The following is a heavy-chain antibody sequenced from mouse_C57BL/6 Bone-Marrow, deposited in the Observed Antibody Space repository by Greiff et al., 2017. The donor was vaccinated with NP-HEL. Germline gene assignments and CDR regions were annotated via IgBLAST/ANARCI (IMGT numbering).Heavy chain of an antibody. CDR2: IDPSDSET. CDR3: ARRRPSGTGYFDY. Sequence: QVQLQQSGAELVRPGSSVKLSCKASGYTFTSYWMHWVKQRPIQGLEWIGNIDPSDSETHYNQKFKDKATLTVDKSSSTAYMQLSSLTSEDSAVYYCARRRPSGTGYFDYWGQGTTLTVSS. D-gene: IGHD4-1*01. V-gene: IGHV1-52*01. CDR1: GYTFTSYW. J-gene: IGHJ2*01.